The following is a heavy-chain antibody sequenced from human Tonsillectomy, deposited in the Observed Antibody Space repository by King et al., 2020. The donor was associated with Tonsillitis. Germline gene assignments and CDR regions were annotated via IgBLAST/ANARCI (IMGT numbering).Heavy chain of an antibody. Sequence: VQLVESGAEVKKPGASVKVSCKASGYTFTSYGISWVRQAPGQGLEWMGWISSYNGNTEYAQKLQGRLTMTTDRSTSTAYMELRSLRSDDTAVYYCARVSVGELPAIAVAGGAFDIWGQGTMVTVSS. V-gene: IGHV1-18*04. CDR1: GYTFTSYG. D-gene: IGHD6-19*01. CDR2: ISSYNGNT. CDR3: ARVSVGELPAIAVAGGAFDI. J-gene: IGHJ3*02.